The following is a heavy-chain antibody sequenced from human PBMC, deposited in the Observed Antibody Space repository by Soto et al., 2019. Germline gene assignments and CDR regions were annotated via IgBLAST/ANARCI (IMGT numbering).Heavy chain of an antibody. D-gene: IGHD6-19*01. Sequence: QVQLVESGGGVVQPGRSLRLSCAASGFTFSSYAMHWVRQAPGKGLEWVAVISYDGSNKYYADSVKGRFTISRDNSKNTLYLKMNGLRAEDTAVYYCARDPRGIAVAGTFDYWGQVTLVTVSS. CDR1: GFTFSSYA. V-gene: IGHV3-30-3*01. J-gene: IGHJ4*02. CDR2: ISYDGSNK. CDR3: ARDPRGIAVAGTFDY.